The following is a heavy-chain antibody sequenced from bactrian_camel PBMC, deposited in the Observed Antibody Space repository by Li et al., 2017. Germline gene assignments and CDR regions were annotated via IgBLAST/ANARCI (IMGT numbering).Heavy chain of an antibody. D-gene: IGHD1*01. J-gene: IGHJ4*01. CDR3: AAEVTCAEMPVFKRLDTVRYNY. Sequence: HVQLVESGGGSVQAGGSLKLTCKSSDFIFNVCQMHWYRQAPGKGLEWVSTINFRGDWTYSADSVKNRFTISRDNAHNTLSLQLNSLKTEDTAMYYCAAEVTCAEMPVFKRLDTVRYNYWGQGTQVTVS. CDR2: INFRGDWT. CDR1: DFIFNVCQ. V-gene: IGHV3S1*01.